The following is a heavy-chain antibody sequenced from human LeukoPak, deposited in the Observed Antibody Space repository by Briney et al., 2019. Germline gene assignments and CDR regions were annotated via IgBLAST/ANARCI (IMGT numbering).Heavy chain of an antibody. CDR2: ISSSSSYI. CDR1: GFTFSSYS. D-gene: IGHD5-12*01. Sequence: GGSLRLSCAASGFTFSSYSMNWVRQAPGKGLEWVSSISSSSSYIYYADSVKGRSTISRDNAKNSLYLQMNSLRAEDTAVYYCARQAVLGVATTDYYYMDVWGKGTTVTVSS. J-gene: IGHJ6*03. CDR3: ARQAVLGVATTDYYYMDV. V-gene: IGHV3-21*01.